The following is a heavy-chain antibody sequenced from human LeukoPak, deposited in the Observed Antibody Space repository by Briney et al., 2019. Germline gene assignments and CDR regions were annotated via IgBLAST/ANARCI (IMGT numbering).Heavy chain of an antibody. J-gene: IGHJ5*02. CDR2: IWYDGSNK. D-gene: IGHD6-13*01. V-gene: IGHV3-33*06. CDR3: AKARIDSSSWYSWFDP. Sequence: PGRSLRLSCAASGFTFSSYGMHWVRQAPGKGLEWVAVIWYDGSNKYYADSVKGRFTISRDNSKNTLYLQMNSLRAEDTAVYYCAKARIDSSSWYSWFDPWDQGTLVTVSS. CDR1: GFTFSSYG.